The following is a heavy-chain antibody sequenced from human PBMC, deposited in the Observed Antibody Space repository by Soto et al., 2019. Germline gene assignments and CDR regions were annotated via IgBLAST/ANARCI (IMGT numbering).Heavy chain of an antibody. Sequence: SETLSLTCSVSGDSVSSSAFYWGWIRQPPGKGLEWIGEINHSGSTNYNPSLKSRVTISVDTSKNQFSLKLSSVTAADTAVYYCARGSGWLRLNADYWGQGTLVTVSS. D-gene: IGHD6-19*01. CDR3: ARGSGWLRLNADY. V-gene: IGHV4-39*07. CDR2: INHSGST. CDR1: GDSVSSSAFY. J-gene: IGHJ4*02.